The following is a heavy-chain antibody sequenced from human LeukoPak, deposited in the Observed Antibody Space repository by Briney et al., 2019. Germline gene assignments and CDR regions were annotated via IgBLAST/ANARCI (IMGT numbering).Heavy chain of an antibody. CDR1: GFTLSAYT. CDR2: LTRGGDNDI. Sequence: PGGPLRLSCIASGFTLSAYTMNWVRQAPGKGLEWVSTLTRGGDNDIHYADSVKGRFTISRDNSKNSLYLQMNSLRADDTAVYYCVRDAYGAHFDYWGQGTLVTVSS. CDR3: VRDAYGAHFDY. D-gene: IGHD2-21*01. J-gene: IGHJ4*02. V-gene: IGHV3-21*06.